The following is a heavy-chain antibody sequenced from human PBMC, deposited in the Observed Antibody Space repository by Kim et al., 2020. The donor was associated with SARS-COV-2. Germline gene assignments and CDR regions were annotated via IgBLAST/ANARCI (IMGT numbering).Heavy chain of an antibody. Sequence: KGRFTISRDNAKNSLELQMNSLKAEDTAVYYCARDYSSSWYRDYYYGMDVWGQGTTVTVSS. D-gene: IGHD6-13*01. J-gene: IGHJ6*02. V-gene: IGHV3-11*06. CDR3: ARDYSSSWYRDYYYGMDV.